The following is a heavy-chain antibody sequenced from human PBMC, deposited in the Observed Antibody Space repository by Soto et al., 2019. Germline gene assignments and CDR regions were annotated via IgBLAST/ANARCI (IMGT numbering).Heavy chain of an antibody. CDR1: GFTFSGYA. J-gene: IGHJ3*01. Sequence: PGGSLRLSCAASGFTFSGYAMSWVRQAPGKGLEWVSVIHGGGNSAYYADSVEGRFTISRDNAKNSLYLQMNSLRAEDTAVYYCARDQLYYNDISGRPLNAFDVWGQGTMVTVSS. D-gene: IGHD3-22*01. CDR3: ARDQLYYNDISGRPLNAFDV. V-gene: IGHV3-23*01. CDR2: IHGGGNSA.